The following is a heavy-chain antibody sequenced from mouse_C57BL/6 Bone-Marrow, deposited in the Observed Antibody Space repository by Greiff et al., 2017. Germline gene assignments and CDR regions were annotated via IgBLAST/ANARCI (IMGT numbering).Heavy chain of an antibody. CDR3: TACYSFDS. CDR2: IDPEDGDT. CDR1: CFHIKDYY. V-gene: IGHV14-1*01. J-gene: IGHJ2*01. Sequence: VQLQQSGAELVRPAPSVKLSCPASCFHIKDYYMHWVKQRPEQGLEWIGRIDPEDGDTESAPKFPGKATMTADTSSNTAYLQLSSLTSEDTAVYYRTACYSFDSWRQGTTLPASS.